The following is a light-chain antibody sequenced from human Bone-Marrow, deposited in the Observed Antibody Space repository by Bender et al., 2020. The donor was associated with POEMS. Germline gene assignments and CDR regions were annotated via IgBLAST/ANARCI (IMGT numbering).Light chain of an antibody. J-gene: IGLJ3*02. CDR1: RSNIGNHG. V-gene: IGLV1-36*01. CDR2: YAD. CDR3: SAWDGSLSGWV. Sequence: QSVVTQPPSLSEAPRQRVTISCSGSRSNIGNHGVNWYQQPPGEAPQPLIYYADLLTPWVSDRFSASKSGASASLAISELQSEDEALYYCSAWDGSLSGWVVGGGTKLTVL.